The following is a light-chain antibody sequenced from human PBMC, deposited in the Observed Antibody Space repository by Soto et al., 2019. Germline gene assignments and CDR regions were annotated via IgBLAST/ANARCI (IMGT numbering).Light chain of an antibody. V-gene: IGKV1-5*01. CDR3: QQYNTYSGT. J-gene: IGKJ1*01. CDR2: DVS. Sequence: DIQMTQSPSTLSASVGDTVTITCRASQSTSSRLAWYQQKPGKAPKVLIYDVSSLESGVPSRFSGSGSGTEFTLTINSLQPDDFATYYCQQYNTYSGTFGPGTKVDIK. CDR1: QSTSSR.